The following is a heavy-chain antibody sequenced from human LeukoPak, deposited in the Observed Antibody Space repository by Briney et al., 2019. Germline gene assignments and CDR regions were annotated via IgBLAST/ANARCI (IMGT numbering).Heavy chain of an antibody. D-gene: IGHD3-3*01. CDR2: ISYSGAT. V-gene: IGHV4-39*01. CDR1: GRSISSTNFY. Sequence: SETLSLTCTVSGRSISSTNFYWGGIRQPPGKGLEWIGSISYSGATYYNASLKSRLTVSADTSKKEFSLKLSSVTGADTAVYYCASLARYDFWMWGEGNLVIVSS. CDR3: ASLARYDFWM. J-gene: IGHJ4*02.